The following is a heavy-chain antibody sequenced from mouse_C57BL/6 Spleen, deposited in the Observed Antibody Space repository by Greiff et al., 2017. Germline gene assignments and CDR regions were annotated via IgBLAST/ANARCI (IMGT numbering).Heavy chain of an antibody. V-gene: IGHV5-12*01. CDR1: GFTFSDYY. J-gene: IGHJ4*01. D-gene: IGHD2-3*01. CDR3: ASHLIYDGYYEGAMDY. Sequence: EVMLVESGGGLVQPGGSLKLSCAASGFTFSDYYMYWVRQTPEKRLEWVAYISNGGGSTYYPETVKGRFTISRDNAKNTLYLQMSRLKSEDTAMYYCASHLIYDGYYEGAMDYWGQGTSVTVSS. CDR2: ISNGGGST.